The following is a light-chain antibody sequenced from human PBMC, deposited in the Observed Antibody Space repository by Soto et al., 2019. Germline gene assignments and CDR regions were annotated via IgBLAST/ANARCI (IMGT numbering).Light chain of an antibody. Sequence: EIVMTQSPVTLSVSPGERATLSCRASQSVSSNLAWYQQKPGQAPRLLIYGASSRATGIPDRFSGSGSGTDFTLTISRLEPEDFAVYYCQQYETSPRTFGQGTKVDIK. V-gene: IGKV3-20*01. CDR2: GAS. CDR3: QQYETSPRT. CDR1: QSVSSN. J-gene: IGKJ1*01.